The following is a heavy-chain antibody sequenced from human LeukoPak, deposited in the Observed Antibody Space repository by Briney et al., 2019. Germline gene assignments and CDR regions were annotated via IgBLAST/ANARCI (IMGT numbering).Heavy chain of an antibody. CDR2: ISWDGGST. D-gene: IGHD2-2*01. V-gene: IGHV3-43*01. CDR3: AKSGYYLGYCSSTSCSYYFDY. CDR1: GFTFDDYT. J-gene: IGHJ4*02. Sequence: GGSLRLSCAASGFTFDDYTMHWVRQAPGKGLEWVSLISWDGGSTYYADSVKGRFTISRDNSKNTLYLQMNSLRAEDTAVYYCAKSGYYLGYCSSTSCSYYFDYWGQGTLVTVSS.